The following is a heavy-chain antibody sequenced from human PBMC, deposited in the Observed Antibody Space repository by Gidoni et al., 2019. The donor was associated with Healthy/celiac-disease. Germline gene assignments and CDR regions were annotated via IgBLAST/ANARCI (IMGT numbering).Heavy chain of an antibody. Sequence: EVQLVESGGGLVQPGRSLRLSCAASGFTFDDYAMHWVRQAPGKGLEWVSGISWNSGSIGYADSVKGRFTISRDNAKNSLYLQMNSLRAEDTALYYCAKATRRRGVTNFDYWGQGTLVTVSS. V-gene: IGHV3-9*01. CDR1: GFTFDDYA. D-gene: IGHD3-10*01. CDR2: ISWNSGSI. CDR3: AKATRRRGVTNFDY. J-gene: IGHJ4*02.